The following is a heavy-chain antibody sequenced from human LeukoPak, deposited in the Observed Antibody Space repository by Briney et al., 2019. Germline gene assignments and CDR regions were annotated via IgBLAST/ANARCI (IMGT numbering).Heavy chain of an antibody. Sequence: SETLSLTCTVSGGSISSGDYYWSWIRQPPGKGLEWIGYIYYSGSTYYNPSLKSRVTISVDTSKNQFSLKLSSVTAADTAVYYCARDQLPYNWFDPRGQGTLVTVSS. CDR1: GGSISSGDYY. D-gene: IGHD2-2*01. CDR2: IYYSGST. V-gene: IGHV4-30-4*08. J-gene: IGHJ5*02. CDR3: ARDQLPYNWFDP.